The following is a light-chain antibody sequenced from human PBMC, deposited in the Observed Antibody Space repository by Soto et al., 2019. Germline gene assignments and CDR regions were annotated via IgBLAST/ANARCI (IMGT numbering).Light chain of an antibody. J-gene: IGKJ4*01. CDR1: QSVKNNY. V-gene: IGKV3-20*01. Sequence: EIVLKQSPDTLSLSPGERATLSCRASQSVKNNYLAWYQQKPGQAPRFLIYDASSRATGIPHRFSGSGSGTDFTLTISRLEPEDFAVYYCQQYGSTPLTFGGGTKVDIK. CDR3: QQYGSTPLT. CDR2: DAS.